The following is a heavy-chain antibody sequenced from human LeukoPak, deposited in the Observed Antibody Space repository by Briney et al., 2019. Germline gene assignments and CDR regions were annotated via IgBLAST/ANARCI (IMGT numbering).Heavy chain of an antibody. V-gene: IGHV1-8*03. Sequence: ASVKVSCKASGYTFTSYDINWVRQATGQGLEWMGWMNPNSDNTGYAQKFQGRVTITRNTSISTAYMELSSLRSEDTAVYYCARGPFYYYYYYMDVWGKGTTVTVSS. CDR3: ARGPFYYYYYYMDV. J-gene: IGHJ6*03. CDR1: GYTFTSYD. CDR2: MNPNSDNT.